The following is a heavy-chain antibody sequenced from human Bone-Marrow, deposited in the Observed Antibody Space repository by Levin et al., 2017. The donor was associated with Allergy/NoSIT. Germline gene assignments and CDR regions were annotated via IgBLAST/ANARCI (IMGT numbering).Heavy chain of an antibody. D-gene: IGHD4-17*01. CDR3: TNSYGAPYYYFGLDV. V-gene: IGHV1-2*02. Sequence: ASVKVSCKTSSDTLTDYYIHWVRLAPGQGLEWMGWIKPNTGETNYSQKFQGRVTLTPDTPIPTAYLELRRLRSDDTAVYYCTNSYGAPYYYFGLDVWGQGTTVTVSS. CDR2: IKPNTGET. CDR1: SDTLTDYY. J-gene: IGHJ6*02.